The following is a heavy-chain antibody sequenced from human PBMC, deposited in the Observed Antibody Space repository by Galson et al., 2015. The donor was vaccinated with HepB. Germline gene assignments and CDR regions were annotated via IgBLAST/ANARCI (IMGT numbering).Heavy chain of an antibody. CDR1: GGSFSGYY. J-gene: IGHJ4*02. CDR3: ARVGFSSYYGSGSSRDY. D-gene: IGHD3-10*01. CDR2: INHSGST. Sequence: SLTCAVYGGSFSGYYWSWIRQPPGKGLEWIGEINHSGSTNYNPSLKSRVTISVDTSKNQFSLKLSSVTAADTAVYYCARVGFSSYYGSGSSRDYWGQGTLVTVSS. V-gene: IGHV4-34*01.